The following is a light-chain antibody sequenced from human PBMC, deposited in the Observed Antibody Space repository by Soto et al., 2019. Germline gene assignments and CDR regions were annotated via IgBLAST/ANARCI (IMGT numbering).Light chain of an antibody. Sequence: DVQMTQSPSTLSASVGDRVTITCRASQGISNRLAWYQQKPGKAPKLLIYQASSLKSGVPSRFGGSGSGTEFTLTLNRLPADYFGTYYCQQYNSHWTFGQGTKVEIK. CDR2: QAS. CDR3: QQYNSHWT. J-gene: IGKJ1*01. CDR1: QGISNR. V-gene: IGKV1-5*03.